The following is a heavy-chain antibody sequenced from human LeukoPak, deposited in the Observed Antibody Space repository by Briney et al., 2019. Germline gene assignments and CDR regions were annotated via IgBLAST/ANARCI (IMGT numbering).Heavy chain of an antibody. J-gene: IGHJ4*02. V-gene: IGHV3-64D*06. CDR2: ILTSGDST. D-gene: IGHD6-13*01. CDR3: VRVAAAGTNDY. CDR1: GFTFSSHA. Sequence: GGSLRLSCSASGFTFSSHAFNCVRQAPGKGLEYVSAILTSGDSTYYADSVKGRFTVSRDNSKNTLYLQMSSLRPEDTAVYYCVRVAAAGTNDYWGQGTLVTVSS.